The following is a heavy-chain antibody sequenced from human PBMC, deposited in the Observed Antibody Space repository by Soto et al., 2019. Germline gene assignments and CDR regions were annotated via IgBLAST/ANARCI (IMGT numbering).Heavy chain of an antibody. D-gene: IGHD3-10*01. J-gene: IGHJ4*02. CDR2: ISGSGGST. CDR3: AKDGALLWFGELPHFDY. CDR1: GFTFSSYA. V-gene: IGHV3-23*01. Sequence: GGSLRLSCAASGFTFSSYAMSWVRQAPGKGLEWVSAISGSGGSTYYADSVKGRFTISRDNSKNTLYLQMNSLRAEDTAVYYCAKDGALLWFGELPHFDYWGQGTLVTVSS.